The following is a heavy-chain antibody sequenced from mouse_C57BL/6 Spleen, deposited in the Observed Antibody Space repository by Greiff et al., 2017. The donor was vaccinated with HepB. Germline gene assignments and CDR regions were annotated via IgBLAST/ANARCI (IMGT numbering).Heavy chain of an antibody. D-gene: IGHD1-1*01. CDR2: ISSGSSTI. Sequence: EVQLVESGGGLVKPGGSLKLSCAASGFTFSDYGMHWVRQAPEKGLEWVAYISSGSSTIYYADTVKGRFTISRDKAKNTLFLQMTSLRSEDTAMYYCARGATVVATYYFDYWGQGTTLTVSS. V-gene: IGHV5-17*01. J-gene: IGHJ2*01. CDR1: GFTFSDYG. CDR3: ARGATVVATYYFDY.